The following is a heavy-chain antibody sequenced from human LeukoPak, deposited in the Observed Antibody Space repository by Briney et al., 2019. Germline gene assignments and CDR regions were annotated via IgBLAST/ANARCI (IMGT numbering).Heavy chain of an antibody. CDR2: IKQDGSEK. Sequence: GGSLRLSCAASGFTFRNYWMTLVRQTPGKWLEWVANIKQDGSEKYFWDSVKGRFTISRDNAKNSVYLQMNSLRVEDTGVYYCTRDTGGIGSYPDYWGQGTLVTVSS. CDR1: GFTFRNYW. J-gene: IGHJ4*02. D-gene: IGHD1-26*01. CDR3: TRDTGGIGSYPDY. V-gene: IGHV3-7*01.